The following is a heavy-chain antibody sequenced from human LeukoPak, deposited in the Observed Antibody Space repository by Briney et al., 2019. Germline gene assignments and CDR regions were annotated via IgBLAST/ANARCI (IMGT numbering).Heavy chain of an antibody. CDR1: GYTFTDHY. CDR2: INPNSGGT. D-gene: IGHD2-2*01. Sequence: ASVKVSCKASGYTFTDHYMHWVRQAPGQGLEWMGWINPNSGGTIYAQKFQGRVTMTRDTSISTAFMELSRLRSDDTAVYYCARVVPAAVAFDYWGQGTLVTVSS. V-gene: IGHV1-2*02. J-gene: IGHJ4*02. CDR3: ARVVPAAVAFDY.